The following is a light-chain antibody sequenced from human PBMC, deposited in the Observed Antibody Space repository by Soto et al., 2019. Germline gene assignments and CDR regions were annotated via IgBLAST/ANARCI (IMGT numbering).Light chain of an antibody. CDR3: QQYNNWLPSII. CDR1: ESVSIN. V-gene: IGKV3-15*01. J-gene: IGKJ5*01. CDR2: GAS. Sequence: VLAQSPATLSVSPGERVTLSCRASESVSINLAWYQQRPGQAPRLLIYGASTRATETPLRFRGSGSGTEFTLTISSLQAEDLAVYYCQQYNNWLPSIIFGPVTLLEI.